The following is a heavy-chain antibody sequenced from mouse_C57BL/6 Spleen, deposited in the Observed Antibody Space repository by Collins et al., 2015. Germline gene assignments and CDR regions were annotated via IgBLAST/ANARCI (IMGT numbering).Heavy chain of an antibody. Sequence: EVKLVESGGGLVKPGGSLKLSCAASGFTFSSYAMSWVRQTPEKRLEWVATISSGGSYTYYPDSVKGRFTISRDNAKNTLYLQMSSLRSEDTAMYYCARTGTGGWFAYWGQGTLVTVSA. J-gene: IGHJ3*01. V-gene: IGHV5-9-1*01. D-gene: IGHD2-14*01. CDR3: ARTGTGGWFAY. CDR2: ISSGGSYT. CDR1: GFTFSSYA.